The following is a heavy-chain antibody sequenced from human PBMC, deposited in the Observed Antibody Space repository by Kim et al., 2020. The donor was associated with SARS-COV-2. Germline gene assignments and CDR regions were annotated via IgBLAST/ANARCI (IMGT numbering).Heavy chain of an antibody. Sequence: SVKVSCKASGGTFSSYGISWVRQAPGQGLEWMGRIIPILGIANYAQKFQGRVTITADKSTSTAYMELSSLRSEDTAVYYCAIGITGTTSRFDYYYAMDVWGQGTTVTVSS. V-gene: IGHV1-69*04. CDR1: GGTFSSYG. CDR3: AIGITGTTSRFDYYYAMDV. CDR2: IIPILGIA. D-gene: IGHD1-7*01. J-gene: IGHJ6*02.